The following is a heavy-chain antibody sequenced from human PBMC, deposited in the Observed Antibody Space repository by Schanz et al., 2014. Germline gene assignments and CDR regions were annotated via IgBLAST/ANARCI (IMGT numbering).Heavy chain of an antibody. Sequence: QVQLVQSGAEVKKPGASVKVSCKASGYTFTSYYMHWVRQAPGQGLEWMGIINPSGGSTSYAQSLQGRVTVTRDTSTSTSYMELRSLTSDDTAVYYCARDVPINDYWGQGTPVTVSS. CDR1: GYTFTSYY. CDR3: ARDVPINDY. D-gene: IGHD2-2*01. CDR2: INPSGGST. J-gene: IGHJ4*02. V-gene: IGHV1-46*01.